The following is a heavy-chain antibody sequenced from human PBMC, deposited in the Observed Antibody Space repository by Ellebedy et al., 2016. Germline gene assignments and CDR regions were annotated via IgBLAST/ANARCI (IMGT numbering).Heavy chain of an antibody. D-gene: IGHD6-6*01. Sequence: SETLSLXCTVSGYSINSGYNCAWVRLSPGKGLEWIGTVLHTGSTFYNASLQSRITISVDTSKNQFSLRLTSVTAADTALYYCAREVGSSPHYYYMDVWGKGTTATVSS. CDR3: AREVGSSPHYYYMDV. V-gene: IGHV4-38-2*02. CDR1: GYSINSGYN. CDR2: VLHTGST. J-gene: IGHJ6*03.